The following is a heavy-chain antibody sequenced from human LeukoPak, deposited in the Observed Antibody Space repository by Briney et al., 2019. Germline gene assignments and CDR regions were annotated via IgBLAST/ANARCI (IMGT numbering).Heavy chain of an antibody. Sequence: GGSLRLFCAASGFTFSSYAMSWVRQAPGKGLEWVSAISGSGGSTYYADSVKGRFTISRDNSKNTLYLQMNSLRAEDTAVYYCAKGHTAMEQTLLRYLPFDYWGQGTLVTVSS. CDR1: GFTFSSYA. J-gene: IGHJ4*02. D-gene: IGHD3-9*01. V-gene: IGHV3-23*01. CDR3: AKGHTAMEQTLLRYLPFDY. CDR2: ISGSGGST.